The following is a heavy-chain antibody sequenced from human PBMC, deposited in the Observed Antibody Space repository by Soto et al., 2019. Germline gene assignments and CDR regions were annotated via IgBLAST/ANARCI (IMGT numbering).Heavy chain of an antibody. Sequence: SETLSLTCTVSGGSISSSSYYWGWIRQPPGKGLEWIGSIYYSGSTYYNPSLKSRVTISVDTSKNQFSLKLSSVTAADTAVYYCATLPRNITIFGVVIGWFDPWGQGTLVTVSS. CDR3: ATLPRNITIFGVVIGWFDP. CDR2: IYYSGST. J-gene: IGHJ5*02. CDR1: GGSISSSSYY. V-gene: IGHV4-39*01. D-gene: IGHD3-3*01.